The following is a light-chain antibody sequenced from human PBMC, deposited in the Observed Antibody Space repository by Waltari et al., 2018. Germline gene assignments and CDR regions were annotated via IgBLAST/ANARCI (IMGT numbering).Light chain of an antibody. CDR2: AAS. V-gene: IGKV3-20*01. CDR3: QQYGSSPRT. CDR1: QSISNNL. J-gene: IGKJ1*01. Sequence: EIVLTQSPGTLSLSPGERATLSCRASQSISNNLLARYQQKPGQAPRLLIYAASTRATGIPDRFSGSGSGTDFTLTISRLEPEDFAVYYCQQYGSSPRTFGQGTKVEIK.